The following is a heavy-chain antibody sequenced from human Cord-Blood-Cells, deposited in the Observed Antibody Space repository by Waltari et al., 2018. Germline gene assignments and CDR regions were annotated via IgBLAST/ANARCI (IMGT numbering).Heavy chain of an antibody. CDR2: INHSGST. D-gene: IGHD5-18*01. Sequence: QVQLQQRGAGLLKPSETLSLTCAVYGGSFSGYYWSWIRQPPGKGLEWIGEINHSGSTNYNPSLTIRVTISVDTSKNQFSLQLTSVTPAATSVYYCARGDQNTFDIWGQGTMLTVSS. CDR1: GGSFSGYY. CDR3: ARGDQNTFDI. J-gene: IGHJ3*02. V-gene: IGHV4-34*01.